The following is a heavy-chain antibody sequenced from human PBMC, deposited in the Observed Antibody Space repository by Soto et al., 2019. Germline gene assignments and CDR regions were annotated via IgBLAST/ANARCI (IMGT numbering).Heavy chain of an antibody. CDR2: ISGSDGST. D-gene: IGHD6-19*01. J-gene: IGHJ4*02. V-gene: IGHV3-23*01. Sequence: EVQLLESGGGLVQPGGSLRLSCAASGFTFSNYAMNWVRQAPGKGLEWVSVISGSDGSTYYADSVKGRFTISRDNSKNTLYLQMNSLRAEDTAVYYCARRSSGWYFDYWGQGTLVTVSS. CDR1: GFTFSNYA. CDR3: ARRSSGWYFDY.